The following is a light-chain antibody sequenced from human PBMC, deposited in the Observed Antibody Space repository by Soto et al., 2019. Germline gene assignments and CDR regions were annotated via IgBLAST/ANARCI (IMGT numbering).Light chain of an antibody. CDR1: SSDVGSYNL. J-gene: IGLJ2*01. V-gene: IGLV2-23*01. CDR3: CSYAGSSTVV. Sequence: QSALTQPASVSGSPGQSITISCTGTSSDVGSYNLVSWYQQHPGIAPKLMIYEGTTRPSGVSDRFSGSKSGNTASLTISGLQAEDEADYYCCSYAGSSTVVFGGGTKLTVL. CDR2: EGT.